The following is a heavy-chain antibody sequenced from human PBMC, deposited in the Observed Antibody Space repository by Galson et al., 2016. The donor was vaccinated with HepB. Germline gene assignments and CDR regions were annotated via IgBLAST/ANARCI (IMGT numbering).Heavy chain of an antibody. D-gene: IGHD2-2*01. J-gene: IGHJ4*02. CDR2: FDPVDGKT. Sequence: SVKVSCKVSGYSLTELSMHWVRQAPGAGLEWMGSFDPVDGKTISAQKFQGRVTVTEDTSTDTVFMELSSLRSEDAAMYYCATDVVPGGMDLWGQGTLVTVSS. CDR1: GYSLTELS. V-gene: IGHV1-24*01. CDR3: ATDVVPGGMDL.